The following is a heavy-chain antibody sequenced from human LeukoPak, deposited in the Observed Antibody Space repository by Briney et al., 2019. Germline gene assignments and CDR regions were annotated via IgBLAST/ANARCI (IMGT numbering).Heavy chain of an antibody. D-gene: IGHD1-14*01. CDR1: GNSISSYY. CDR2: IYTSGST. Sequence: SETLSLTCTVSGNSISSYYWSWIRQPAGKGLEWIGRIYTSGSTNYNPSLKSRVTMSVDTSKNQFSLNLSSVTAADTAFYYCARETTGLARYFDYWGRGTLVTVSS. J-gene: IGHJ4*02. CDR3: ARETTGLARYFDY. V-gene: IGHV4-4*07.